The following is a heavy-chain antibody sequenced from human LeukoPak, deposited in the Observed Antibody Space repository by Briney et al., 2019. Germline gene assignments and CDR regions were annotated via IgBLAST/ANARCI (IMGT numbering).Heavy chain of an antibody. CDR1: GYTFTSYG. Sequence: ASVKVSCKASGYTFTSYGISWVRQAPGQGLEWMGWISAYNGNTNYAQKLQGRVTMTTDTSTSTAYMELRSLRSDDTAAYYCARVVYYYDSSGYLSADWGQGTLVTVSS. D-gene: IGHD3-22*01. V-gene: IGHV1-18*01. J-gene: IGHJ4*02. CDR3: ARVVYYYDSSGYLSAD. CDR2: ISAYNGNT.